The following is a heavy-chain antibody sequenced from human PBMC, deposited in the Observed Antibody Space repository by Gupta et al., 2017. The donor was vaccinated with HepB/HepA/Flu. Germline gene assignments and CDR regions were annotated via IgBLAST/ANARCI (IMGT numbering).Heavy chain of an antibody. D-gene: IGHD1-1*01. J-gene: IGHJ5*02. Sequence: QVQLQQWGAGLLKPSETLSLNCAVYGGSFSSYYWSWIRQSPGKGLEWIGEINRSGSSKNNPSLKSRVTISIDTPKNQFSLKLTSVTAADTAVYYCARAFTGIGAPIRERGKENWFDPWGQGTLVTVSS. CDR1: GGSFSSYY. CDR2: INRSGSS. CDR3: ARAFTGIGAPIRERGKENWFDP. V-gene: IGHV4-34*01.